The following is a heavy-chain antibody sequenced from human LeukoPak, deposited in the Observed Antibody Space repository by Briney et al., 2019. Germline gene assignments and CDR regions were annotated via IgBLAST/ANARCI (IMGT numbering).Heavy chain of an antibody. D-gene: IGHD3-10*01. J-gene: IGHJ4*02. CDR3: VKLRSGGSGSSTC. V-gene: IGHV3-23*01. Sequence: GGSLRLSCAASGFTFSSYAMSWVRQAPGKGLEWVSAISAGGGTTYYADSVKGRFTISRDNSKNMLYLQMNSLRAEDTAVYYCVKLRSGGSGSSTCWGQGTLVTVSP. CDR1: GFTFSSYA. CDR2: ISAGGGTT.